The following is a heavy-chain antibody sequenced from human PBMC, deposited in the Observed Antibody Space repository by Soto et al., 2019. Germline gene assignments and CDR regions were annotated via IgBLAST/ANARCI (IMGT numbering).Heavy chain of an antibody. CDR2: IFATSTTI. J-gene: IGHJ4*02. CDR3: ARDKDWAFDY. CDR1: GFTFSSYS. V-gene: IGHV3-48*04. Sequence: EVQLVESGGGLVQPGGSLRLSCVASGFTFSSYSMVWVRQAPGKGLEWISYIFATSTTIYYADSVKGRFTVSRDNTQNSLFLLMTSLRAEDTAIYYCARDKDWAFDYWGQGTLVTVSS. D-gene: IGHD3-9*01.